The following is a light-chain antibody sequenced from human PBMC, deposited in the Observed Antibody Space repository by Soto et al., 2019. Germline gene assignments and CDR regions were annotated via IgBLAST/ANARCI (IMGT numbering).Light chain of an antibody. CDR3: QQLNSYPFT. CDR1: QGISSY. V-gene: IGKV1-9*01. CDR2: AAS. J-gene: IGKJ4*01. Sequence: DIQLTQSPSLLTASVGDRVTITCRASQGISSYLAWYQQKPEKAPKLLIYAASTLQSGVPSRFSGSGSGTEFTLTISSLQPEDFATYYCQQLNSYPFTFGGGTKVEIK.